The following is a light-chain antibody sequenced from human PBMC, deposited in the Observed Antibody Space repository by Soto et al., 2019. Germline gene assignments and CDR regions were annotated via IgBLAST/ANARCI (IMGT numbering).Light chain of an antibody. J-gene: IGKJ1*01. Sequence: EIVLSHSPGTLSLSPGERATLSCRASQRVSSTYLAWYQQRPGQAPRLLIYGASSRATGIPDRFSGSGSGTDFTLTISRLEPEDFAVYYCHQYSSSTKTFGQGTKVDVK. CDR2: GAS. V-gene: IGKV3-20*01. CDR3: HQYSSSTKT. CDR1: QRVSSTY.